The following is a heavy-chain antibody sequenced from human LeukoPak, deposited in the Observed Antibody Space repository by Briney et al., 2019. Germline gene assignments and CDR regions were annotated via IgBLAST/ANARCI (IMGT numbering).Heavy chain of an antibody. CDR3: AKEWYYDSSGYYYPYFDY. V-gene: IGHV3-23*01. CDR1: GFTFSSYA. J-gene: IGHJ4*02. D-gene: IGHD3-22*01. CDR2: ISGSGGST. Sequence: GGSLGLSCAASGFTFSSYAMSWVRQAPGKGLEWVSAISGSGGSTYYADSVKGRFTISRDNSKNTLYLQMNSLRAEDTAVYYCAKEWYYDSSGYYYPYFDYWGQGTLVTVSS.